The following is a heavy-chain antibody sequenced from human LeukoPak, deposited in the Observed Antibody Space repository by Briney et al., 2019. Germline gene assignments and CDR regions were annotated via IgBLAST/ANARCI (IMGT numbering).Heavy chain of an antibody. J-gene: IGHJ4*02. Sequence: GASVKVSCKASGYTFTSYGISWVRQAPGQGLEWMGWISAYNGNTNYAQKLQGRVTMTTDTSTSTAYMELRSLRSDDTAVYYCARSAYDPGYCTNGVCPSNYFDYWGQGPLVTVSS. D-gene: IGHD2-8*01. CDR3: ARSAYDPGYCTNGVCPSNYFDY. V-gene: IGHV1-18*01. CDR2: ISAYNGNT. CDR1: GYTFTSYG.